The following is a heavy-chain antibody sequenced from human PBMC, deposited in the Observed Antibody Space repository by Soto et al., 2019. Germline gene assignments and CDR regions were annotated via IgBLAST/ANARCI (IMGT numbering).Heavy chain of an antibody. D-gene: IGHD6-6*01. CDR1: GGSISSSSYY. CDR3: ARHFRLAAGPNWFDP. V-gene: IGHV4-39*01. Sequence: QLQLQESGPGLVKPSETLSLTCTVSGGSISSSSYYWGWIRQPPGKGLEWIGSIYYSGSTYYNPSLKSRVTISVDTSKNQFSLKQSSVTAADTAVYYCARHFRLAAGPNWFDPWGQGTLVTVSS. J-gene: IGHJ5*02. CDR2: IYYSGST.